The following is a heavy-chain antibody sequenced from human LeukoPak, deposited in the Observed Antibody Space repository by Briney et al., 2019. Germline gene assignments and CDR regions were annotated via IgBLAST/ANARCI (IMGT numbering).Heavy chain of an antibody. D-gene: IGHD5-24*01. Sequence: ASVKVSCKASGYTFTSYYMHWVRQAPGQGLEWMGIINPSGGSTSYAQKFQGRVTMTRDTSTSTVYMELSSLRSEDTAVYYCARDLIPDGCNLKYYFDYWGQGTLVTVSS. J-gene: IGHJ4*02. V-gene: IGHV1-46*01. CDR3: ARDLIPDGCNLKYYFDY. CDR2: INPSGGST. CDR1: GYTFTSYY.